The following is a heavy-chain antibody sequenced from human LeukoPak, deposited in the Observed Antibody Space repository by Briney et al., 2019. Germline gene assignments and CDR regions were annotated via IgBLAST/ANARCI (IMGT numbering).Heavy chain of an antibody. CDR3: ARAAGRYSSGWYYFDY. J-gene: IGHJ4*02. CDR1: GVSISTYY. D-gene: IGHD6-19*01. V-gene: IGHV4-4*07. Sequence: SETLSLTCTVSGVSISTYYWSWIRQPAGKGLEGIGRIYSSGSTNFNPSLKSRVTMSVDTSKNQFSLKLNSVTAADTAVYYCARAAGRYSSGWYYFDYWGQGTLVTVSS. CDR2: IYSSGST.